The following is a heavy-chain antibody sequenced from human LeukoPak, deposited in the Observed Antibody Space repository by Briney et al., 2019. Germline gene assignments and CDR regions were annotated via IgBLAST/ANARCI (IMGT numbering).Heavy chain of an antibody. V-gene: IGHV3-21*01. CDR2: ISSSSAYI. D-gene: IGHD2-2*03. CDR1: GFTFNTHS. J-gene: IGHJ4*02. CDR3: ARDYAGFCSGATCHFDS. Sequence: PGGSLRLSCVASGFTFNTHSMNWVRQAPGKGLEWVSSISSSSAYIYYADSVKGRFTISRDNAKNSVYPQMNSLRGEDTAVYYCARDYAGFCSGATCHFDSWGQGTLVTVSS.